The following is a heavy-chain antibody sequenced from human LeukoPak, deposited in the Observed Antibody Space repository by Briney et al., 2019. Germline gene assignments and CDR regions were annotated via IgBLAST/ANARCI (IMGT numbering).Heavy chain of an antibody. CDR3: ARLYPSIAARQP. CDR1: GGSFSGYY. J-gene: IGHJ5*02. D-gene: IGHD6-6*01. CDR2: INHSGST. V-gene: IGHV4-34*01. Sequence: SETLSLTCAVYGGSFSGYYWSWIRQPPGKGLEWIGEINHSGSTNYNPSLKSRVTISVDTSKNQFSLKLSSVTAADTAVYYCARLYPSIAARQPRGQGTLVTVSS.